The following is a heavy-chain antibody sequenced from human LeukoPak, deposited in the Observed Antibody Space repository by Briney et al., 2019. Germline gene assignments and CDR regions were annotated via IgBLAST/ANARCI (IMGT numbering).Heavy chain of an antibody. CDR1: GFTFSSYA. J-gene: IGHJ5*02. CDR2: ISYDGSNK. CDR3: ARMWSTVVTPLPNWFDP. V-gene: IGHV3-30*04. Sequence: SGRSLRLSCAASGFTFSSYAMHWVRQAPGEGLEWVAVISYDGSNKYYADSVKGRFTISRGNSKNTLYLQMNSLRAEDTAVYYCARMWSTVVTPLPNWFDPWGQGTLVTVSS. D-gene: IGHD4-23*01.